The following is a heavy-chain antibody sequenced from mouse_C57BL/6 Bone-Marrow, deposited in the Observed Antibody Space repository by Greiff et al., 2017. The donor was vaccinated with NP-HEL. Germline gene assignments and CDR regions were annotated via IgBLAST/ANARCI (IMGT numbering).Heavy chain of an antibody. D-gene: IGHD2-5*01. CDR3: ASGDYSNYDYAMDY. J-gene: IGHJ4*01. CDR1: GYSITSGYY. CDR2: ISYDGSN. V-gene: IGHV3-6*01. Sequence: EVKLQESGPGLVKPSQSLSLTCSVTGYSITSGYYWNWIRQFPGNKLEWMGYISYDGSNNYNPSLKNRISITRDTSKNQFFLKLNSVTTEDTATYYCASGDYSNYDYAMDYWGQGTSVTVSS.